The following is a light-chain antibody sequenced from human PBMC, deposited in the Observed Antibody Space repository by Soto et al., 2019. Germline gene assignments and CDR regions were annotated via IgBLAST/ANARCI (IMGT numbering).Light chain of an antibody. Sequence: QMTQSPSSLSASVGEKIIITCRASRDVGSDVSWYQQKPGQAPKLLIYAASNLYTGVPSRFSGSRSGTEFTLTISSLQPEDFESYYCLKDYGDSWTFGQGTKVDIK. J-gene: IGKJ1*01. CDR3: LKDYGDSWT. CDR1: RDVGSD. CDR2: AAS. V-gene: IGKV1-6*01.